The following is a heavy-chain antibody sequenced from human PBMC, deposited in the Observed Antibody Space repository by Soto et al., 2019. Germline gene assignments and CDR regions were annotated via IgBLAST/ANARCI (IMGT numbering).Heavy chain of an antibody. CDR2: INAGNGNT. CDR3: AREERYFDWLIKRADNWFDP. D-gene: IGHD3-9*01. Sequence: ASVKVSCKASGYTFTSYAMHWVRQAPGQRLEWMGWINAGNGNTKYSQKFQGRVTITRDTSASTAYMGLSSLRSEDTAVYYCAREERYFDWLIKRADNWFDPWGQGTLVTVSS. CDR1: GYTFTSYA. V-gene: IGHV1-3*01. J-gene: IGHJ5*02.